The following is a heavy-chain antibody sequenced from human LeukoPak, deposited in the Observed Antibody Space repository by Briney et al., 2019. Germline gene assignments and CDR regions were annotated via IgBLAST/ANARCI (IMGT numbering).Heavy chain of an antibody. J-gene: IGHJ4*02. Sequence: PGGSLRLSCAASDFTFNNYWMSWVRQAPEKGLEWVAHIKHDGSEAHYVGSVKGRFTISRDNAKNSVSLQMNSPNVDDTGVYFCTRDALFGSGRTHLDFWSQGTLVSVSS. D-gene: IGHD3-10*01. V-gene: IGHV3-7*04. CDR2: IKHDGSEA. CDR3: TRDALFGSGRTHLDF. CDR1: DFTFNNYW.